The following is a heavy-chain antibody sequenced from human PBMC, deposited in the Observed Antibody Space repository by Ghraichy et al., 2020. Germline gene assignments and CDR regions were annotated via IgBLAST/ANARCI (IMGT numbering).Heavy chain of an antibody. Sequence: GESLNISCAASGFTFSSSWMTWVRQAPGKGLEWVANIKEDGSEIHYVASVKGRFAISRDNAKNSLFLQMNSLRADDTAVYYCAKIYASGSYYRWFAYWGQGTLVTVSS. CDR1: GFTFSSSW. CDR2: IKEDGSEI. V-gene: IGHV3-7*03. J-gene: IGHJ4*02. CDR3: AKIYASGSYYRWFAY. D-gene: IGHD3-10*01.